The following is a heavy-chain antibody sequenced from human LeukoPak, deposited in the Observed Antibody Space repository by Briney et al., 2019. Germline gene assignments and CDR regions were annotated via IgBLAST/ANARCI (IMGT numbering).Heavy chain of an antibody. D-gene: IGHD3-22*01. CDR2: INWNGGST. CDR3: ASDWSDYYDSSGH. Sequence: GGSLRLSCAASGFTFDDYGMSWVRQAPGKGLEWVSGINWNGGSTGYADSVKGRFTISRDNAKNSLYLQMNSLRAEDTAVYYCASDWSDYYDSSGHWGQGTLVTASS. J-gene: IGHJ4*02. V-gene: IGHV3-20*04. CDR1: GFTFDDYG.